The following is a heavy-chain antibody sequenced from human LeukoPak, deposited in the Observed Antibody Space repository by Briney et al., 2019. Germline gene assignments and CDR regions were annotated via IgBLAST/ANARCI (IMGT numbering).Heavy chain of an antibody. D-gene: IGHD2/OR15-2a*01. V-gene: IGHV3-15*01. Sequence: GGSLRLSCVVSGFSFSSSWLSWVRQAPGKGLEWVGRIKNKIDGGTTDYAAPVKGRFIISRDDSKKTLYLQMSSLKTEDTALYYCTANDNIIYWGQGTLVTVSS. CDR1: GFSFSSSW. CDR2: IKNKIDGGTT. CDR3: TANDNIIY. J-gene: IGHJ4*02.